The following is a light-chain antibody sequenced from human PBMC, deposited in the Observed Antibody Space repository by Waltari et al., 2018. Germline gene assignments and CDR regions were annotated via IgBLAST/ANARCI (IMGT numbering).Light chain of an antibody. CDR3: AAWDDSLSGSV. Sequence: QSVLTQPPSASGTPGQRVTISCSGSSSNIGSNYVYWYQQLPGAAPKLLIHRNNQRPSGVPDRFTGSKAGTSASLGISGLRSEDEADYYCAAWDDSLSGSVFGGGTKLTVL. CDR2: RNN. CDR1: SSNIGSNY. J-gene: IGLJ3*02. V-gene: IGLV1-47*01.